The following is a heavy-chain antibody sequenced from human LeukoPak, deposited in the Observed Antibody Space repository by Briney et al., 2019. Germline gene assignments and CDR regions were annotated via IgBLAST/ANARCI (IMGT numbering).Heavy chain of an antibody. Sequence: SETLSLTCTVSGGSISSGSYYWRWIRQRAGKGLEWFGRIYRSGSTNYNPALKSRVDISVDTSKNQLSLKLSSVTAADTAVYYCARWVESTNYYYMDVWGKGTTVTVSS. J-gene: IGHJ6*03. CDR1: GGSISSGSYY. CDR2: IYRSGST. V-gene: IGHV4-61*02. D-gene: IGHD5-24*01. CDR3: ARWVESTNYYYMDV.